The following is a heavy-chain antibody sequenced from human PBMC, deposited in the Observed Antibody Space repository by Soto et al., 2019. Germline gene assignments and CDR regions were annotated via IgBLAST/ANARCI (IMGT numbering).Heavy chain of an antibody. CDR2: ISSGGNYI. V-gene: IGHV3-21*04. D-gene: IGHD1-26*01. CDR3: EREEGSYLGGGAAIDV. J-gene: IGHJ3*01. Sequence: EVQLAESGGGLVNPGGSLRLSCAASGFTFNTHSMNWVRQAPGKGLEWVSAISSGGNYIYYSDSVRGRFSISRDNAKNSVYLQMNSLRPEDTAVYYCEREEGSYLGGGAAIDVWGHGTMVTVSS. CDR1: GFTFNTHS.